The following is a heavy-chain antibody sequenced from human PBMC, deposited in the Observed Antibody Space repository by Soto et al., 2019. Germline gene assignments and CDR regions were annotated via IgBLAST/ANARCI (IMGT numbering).Heavy chain of an antibody. V-gene: IGHV3-23*01. D-gene: IGHD1-7*01. CDR1: GFTFSSHA. CDR2: ISGSGSNT. J-gene: IGHJ5*02. Sequence: GGSLRLSCAATGFTFSSHAMNWVRQAPGKGLEWVSRISGSGSNTYYTDSVKGRFTISRDNSKNTLYLKMNGLRADDTAVYYCAKVPMTGTPGGWFDPWGQGTLVTVSS. CDR3: AKVPMTGTPGGWFDP.